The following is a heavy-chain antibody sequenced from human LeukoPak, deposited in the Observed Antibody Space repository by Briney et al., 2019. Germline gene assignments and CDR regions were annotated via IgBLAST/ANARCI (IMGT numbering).Heavy chain of an antibody. CDR1: GGSISSSSYY. Sequence: SETLSLTCTVSGGSISSSSYYWGWIRQPPGKGLEWIGCIYYSGSTYYNPSLKSRVTISVDTSKNQFSLKLSSVPAADTAVYYCARHPAARLISGAFDIWGQGTMVTVSS. CDR2: IYYSGST. D-gene: IGHD1-20*01. CDR3: ARHPAARLISGAFDI. J-gene: IGHJ3*02. V-gene: IGHV4-39*01.